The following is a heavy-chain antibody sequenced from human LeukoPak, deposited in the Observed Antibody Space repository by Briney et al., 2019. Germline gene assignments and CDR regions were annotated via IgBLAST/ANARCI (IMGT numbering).Heavy chain of an antibody. CDR2: IYYSGST. CDR3: ARLIYGFWSGKTHYYMDV. J-gene: IGHJ6*03. V-gene: IGHV4-39*07. D-gene: IGHD3-3*01. CDR1: GGSISSSSYY. Sequence: SETLSLTCTVSGGSISSSSYYWGWIRQPPGKGLEWIGSIYYSGSTNYNPSLKSRVTMSVDTSKNQFSLKLSSVTAADTAVYYCARLIYGFWSGKTHYYMDVWGKGTTVTVSS.